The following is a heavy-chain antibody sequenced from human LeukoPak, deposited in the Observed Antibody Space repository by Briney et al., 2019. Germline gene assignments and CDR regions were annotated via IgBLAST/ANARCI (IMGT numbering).Heavy chain of an antibody. CDR1: GFTVSSNY. CDR2: INHLGSQT. Sequence: PGGSLRLSCAASGFTVSSNYMNWVRQAPGKGLEWVSYINHLGSQTDYADSVKGRFTISRDNAKNSLSLQMNNLSVDDTAVYYCVRARFTTFVYYWGQGTLVTVSS. J-gene: IGHJ4*02. CDR3: VRARFTTFVYY. V-gene: IGHV3-11*05. D-gene: IGHD1-14*01.